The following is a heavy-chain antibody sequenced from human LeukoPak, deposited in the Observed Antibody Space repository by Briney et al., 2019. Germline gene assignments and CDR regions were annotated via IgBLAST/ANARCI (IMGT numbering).Heavy chain of an antibody. J-gene: IGHJ3*02. CDR2: ITSGGSTI. D-gene: IGHD3-10*01. V-gene: IGHV3-48*04. CDR3: ARYRADAGSYDALDI. Sequence: GGSLRLSCAVSGITLSNYGMSWVRQAPGKGLEWVSYITSGGSTIYYADSVRGRFTISRDNTKNSLYLQMNSLRAEDTAIYYCARYRADAGSYDALDIWGQGTMVTVSS. CDR1: GITLSNYG.